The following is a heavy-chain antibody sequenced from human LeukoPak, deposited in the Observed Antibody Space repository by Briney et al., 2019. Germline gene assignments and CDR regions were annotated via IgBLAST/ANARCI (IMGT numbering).Heavy chain of an antibody. CDR3: ARERLTVFDY. Sequence: GGSLRLSCAASGFTFSAYWMHWFRQAPGKGLVWVSRINRDGTTATYADSVKGRFSVSRDNAKNTLFLQMNSLRAEDTAVYYCARERLTVFDYWGQGTLVTVSS. J-gene: IGHJ4*02. CDR2: INRDGTTA. V-gene: IGHV3-74*01. CDR1: GFTFSAYW.